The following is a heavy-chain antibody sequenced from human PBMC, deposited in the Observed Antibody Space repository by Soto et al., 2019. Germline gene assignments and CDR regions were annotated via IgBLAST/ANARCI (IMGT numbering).Heavy chain of an antibody. CDR3: CKTAIHARFGVPHP. D-gene: IGHD3-3*01. J-gene: IGHJ5*02. CDR1: GFTFGDFA. CDR2: IRSQVYGGTA. Sequence: EVQLVESGGGLVQPGRSLRLSCSSSGFTFGDFALSWFRQAPGKGLEWVGFIRSQVYGGTADYAASVSGRFTISRDDSSSVAYRQRDGLMPEDTAVYYCCKTAIHARFGVPHPWGQGTLVTVSS. V-gene: IGHV3-49*03.